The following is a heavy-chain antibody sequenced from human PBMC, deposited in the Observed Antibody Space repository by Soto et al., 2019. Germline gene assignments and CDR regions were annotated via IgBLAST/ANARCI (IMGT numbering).Heavy chain of an antibody. Sequence: LRLSCATSGFTFSSYSMNWVRQAPGMGLEWVSSISSSSRYIYYADSVRGRFTISRDNAKNSLYLQINSLRAEDTAVYYCARDRLVAATSAPPYCYYGMDVWGQGTTVTVSS. D-gene: IGHD2-15*01. J-gene: IGHJ6*02. V-gene: IGHV3-21*01. CDR3: ARDRLVAATSAPPYCYYGMDV. CDR1: GFTFSSYS. CDR2: ISSSSRYI.